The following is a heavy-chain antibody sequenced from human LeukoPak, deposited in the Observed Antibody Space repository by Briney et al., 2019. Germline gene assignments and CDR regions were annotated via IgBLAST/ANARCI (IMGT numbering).Heavy chain of an antibody. J-gene: IGHJ4*02. CDR3: ARDFLLEDIVVVPAAFDY. D-gene: IGHD2-2*01. CDR2: INPNSGGT. CDR1: GYTFTGYY. Sequence: ASVKVSCKASGYTFTGYYMHWVRQAPGQGLEWMGWINPNSGGTNYAQKFQGRVTMTRDTSISTGYMELSRLRSDDTAVYYCARDFLLEDIVVVPAAFDYWGQGTLVTVSS. V-gene: IGHV1-2*02.